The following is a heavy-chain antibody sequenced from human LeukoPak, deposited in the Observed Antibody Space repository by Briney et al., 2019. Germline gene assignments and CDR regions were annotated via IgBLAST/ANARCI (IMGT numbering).Heavy chain of an antibody. CDR2: IYPGDSDT. CDR1: GYRFTSDW. V-gene: IGHV5-51*01. CDR3: ARLSGRVVCSAGSCYIDS. J-gene: IGHJ4*02. D-gene: IGHD2-15*01. Sequence: GESLKISCHGSGYRFTSDWIGWVRQMPGKGREWMGIIYPGDSDTRYSPSFQGEVTTSADKSVNTAYLQWSSLTASDTAMYFFARLSGRVVCSAGSCYIDSWGQGTLVTVSS.